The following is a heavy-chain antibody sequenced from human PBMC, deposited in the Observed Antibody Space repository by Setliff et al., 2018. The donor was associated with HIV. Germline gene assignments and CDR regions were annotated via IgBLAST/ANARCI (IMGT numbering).Heavy chain of an antibody. V-gene: IGHV1-18*01. D-gene: IGHD2-15*01. J-gene: IGHJ4*01. CDR2: ISAYNGNT. Sequence: ASVKVSCKASGYTFTSHGISWVRQAPGQGLEWMGWISAYNGNTNYAQKFQGRVSMTRNTSISTAYMELSSLRSEDTAVYYCARVGSYWTQFDYWGQGTLVTVSS. CDR1: GYTFTSHG. CDR3: ARVGSYWTQFDY.